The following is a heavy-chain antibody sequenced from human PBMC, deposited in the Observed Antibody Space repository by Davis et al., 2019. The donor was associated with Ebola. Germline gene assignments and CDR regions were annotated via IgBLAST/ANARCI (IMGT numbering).Heavy chain of an antibody. CDR2: ISYDGTKK. Sequence: GESLKISCAASGFTFSNFAMHWVRQAPGKGPEWVALISYDGTKKYYADSMKGRFTISRDTSKNTLYLQVNSLRTEDTAVYYCARDAYGMDVWGHGTTVTVSS. V-gene: IGHV3-30-3*01. CDR3: ARDAYGMDV. CDR1: GFTFSNFA. J-gene: IGHJ6*02.